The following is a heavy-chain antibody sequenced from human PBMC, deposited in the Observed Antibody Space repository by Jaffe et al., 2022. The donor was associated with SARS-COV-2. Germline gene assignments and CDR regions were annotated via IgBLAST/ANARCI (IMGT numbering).Heavy chain of an antibody. V-gene: IGHV4-59*11. Sequence: QVQLQESGPGLVKPSETLSLICTVSGDSITSHYWSWIRQPPGKGLEWIGYIYYSGSTDYSPSLKSRVTIAVDTSKNQASLKLNSMTTADTAVYYCARGHYGLDVWGQGTTVTVSS. J-gene: IGHJ6*02. CDR3: ARGHYGLDV. CDR2: IYYSGST. CDR1: GDSITSHY.